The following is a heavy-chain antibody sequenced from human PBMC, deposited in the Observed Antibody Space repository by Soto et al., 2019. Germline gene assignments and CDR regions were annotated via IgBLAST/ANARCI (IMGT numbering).Heavy chain of an antibody. V-gene: IGHV4-30-4*01. CDR3: ARTSVKTSTAMPLVCDY. Sequence: QVQLQESGPGLVKPSQTLSLTCTVSGGSIGSGDYYWSWIRQPPGKGLEWIGYIYYSGNTYYNPSLKSRITLSLDTSKNQFSLKLSSVTAADTAVYYCARTSVKTSTAMPLVCDYWGQGTLVTVSS. CDR1: GGSIGSGDYY. CDR2: IYYSGNT. D-gene: IGHD2-2*01. J-gene: IGHJ4*02.